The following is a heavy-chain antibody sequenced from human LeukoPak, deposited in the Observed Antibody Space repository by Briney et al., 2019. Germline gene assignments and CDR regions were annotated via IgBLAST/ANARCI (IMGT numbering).Heavy chain of an antibody. D-gene: IGHD6-19*01. J-gene: IGHJ4*02. Sequence: ASVKVSCKASGGTFSSYAISWVRQAPGQGLEWMGGINPNSGGTNYAQKFQGWVTMTRDTSISTAYMELSRLRSDDTAVYYCARGPLSGWYGHEFIGLDYWGQGTLVTVSS. CDR2: INPNSGGT. CDR1: GGTFSSYA. CDR3: ARGPLSGWYGHEFIGLDY. V-gene: IGHV1-2*04.